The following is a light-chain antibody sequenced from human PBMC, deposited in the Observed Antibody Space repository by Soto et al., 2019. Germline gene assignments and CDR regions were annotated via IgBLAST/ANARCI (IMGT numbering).Light chain of an antibody. J-gene: IGLJ2*01. CDR1: SSDVGGYNY. V-gene: IGLV2-14*01. CDR3: SSYTSSSTSNVV. CDR2: DVS. Sequence: QSALTQPASVSGSPGQSITISCTGTSSDVGGYNYVSWYQQHTGKAPKLMIYDVSNRPSGVSNRFSCSKSGNTASLTISGLQAEDEADYYCSSYTSSSTSNVVFGGGTQLTV.